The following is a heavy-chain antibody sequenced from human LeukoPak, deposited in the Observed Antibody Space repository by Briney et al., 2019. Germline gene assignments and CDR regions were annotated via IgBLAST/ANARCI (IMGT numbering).Heavy chain of an antibody. V-gene: IGHV1-2*02. Sequence: ASVKVSCKASGYTFTGYYMHWVRQAPGQGLEWMGWINPNSGGTNYAQKFQGRVTMTRDTSISTAYMELSRLRSDDTAVYYCARDLSSSRGYCSSTSCYGHAFDIWGQGTMVTVSS. J-gene: IGHJ3*02. CDR1: GYTFTGYY. CDR3: ARDLSSSRGYCSSTSCYGHAFDI. CDR2: INPNSGGT. D-gene: IGHD2-2*01.